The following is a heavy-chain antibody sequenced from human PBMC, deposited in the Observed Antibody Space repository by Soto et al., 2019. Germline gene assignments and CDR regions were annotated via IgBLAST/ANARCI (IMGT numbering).Heavy chain of an antibody. CDR3: ARDRQGMATSRNWFDP. CDR1: GGTFSSYT. J-gene: IGHJ5*02. V-gene: IGHV1-69*08. D-gene: IGHD5-12*01. Sequence: QVQLVQSGAEVKKPGSSVKVSCKASGGTFSSYTISWVRQAPGQGLEWMGRIIPILGIANYAQKFQGRVTITADKSTSTAYMELSRLRSEDTAVYYCARDRQGMATSRNWFDPWGQGTLVTVSS. CDR2: IIPILGIA.